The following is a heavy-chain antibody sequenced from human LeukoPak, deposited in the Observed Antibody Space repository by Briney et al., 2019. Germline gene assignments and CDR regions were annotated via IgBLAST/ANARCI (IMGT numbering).Heavy chain of an antibody. D-gene: IGHD2-2*03. CDR2: ISDDGSSV. CDR3: VSGYCSSTTCYRGAY. J-gene: IGHJ4*02. V-gene: IGHV3-74*01. Sequence: GGSLRLSCAASGFTFGNYWMHWVRQAPGKGLLWVSRISDDGSSVNYADSVQGRFTISRDNAKNTVYLQMHSLRAEDTAVYYCVSGYCSSTTCYRGAYWGQGTLVTVSS. CDR1: GFTFGNYW.